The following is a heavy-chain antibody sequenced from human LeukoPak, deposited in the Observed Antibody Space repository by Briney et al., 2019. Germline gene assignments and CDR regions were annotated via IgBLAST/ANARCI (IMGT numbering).Heavy chain of an antibody. CDR3: AKVPLDYIYAIYWFDP. J-gene: IGHJ5*02. Sequence: TGGSLRLSCAASGFTFSSYAMSWVRQAPGKGLEWVSAISGSGGSTYYADSVKGRFTISRDNSKNTLYLLMNSLRAEDTAVYYCAKVPLDYIYAIYWFDPWGQGTLVTVSS. D-gene: IGHD2-8*01. CDR2: ISGSGGST. CDR1: GFTFSSYA. V-gene: IGHV3-23*01.